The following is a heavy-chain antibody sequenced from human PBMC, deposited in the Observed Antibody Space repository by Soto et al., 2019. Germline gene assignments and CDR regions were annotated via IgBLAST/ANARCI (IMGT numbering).Heavy chain of an antibody. CDR2: ISAYNGNT. Sequence: ASVKVSCKASGYTFTSYGISWVRQAPGQGLEWMGWISAYNGNTNYAQKLQGRVTMTTDTSTSTAYMELRSLRSDDTAVYYCEREAIRWFGDLLFQPGMDVWGQGTKVTVSS. V-gene: IGHV1-18*01. CDR1: GYTFTSYG. CDR3: EREAIRWFGDLLFQPGMDV. D-gene: IGHD3-10*01. J-gene: IGHJ6*02.